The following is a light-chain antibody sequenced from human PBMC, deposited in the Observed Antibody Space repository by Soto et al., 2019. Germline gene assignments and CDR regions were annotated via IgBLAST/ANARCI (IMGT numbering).Light chain of an antibody. Sequence: DIQMTQSPSTLSPSVGDRVTITCRASRSISDWLAWYQQKPGKAPKLLIFDASSLKSGVPSRFSGSGSGTEFTLTNSRLQPDDVATYYCLQYSSHSWTFGQGTKVEIK. J-gene: IGKJ1*01. V-gene: IGKV1-5*01. CDR1: RSISDW. CDR3: LQYSSHSWT. CDR2: DAS.